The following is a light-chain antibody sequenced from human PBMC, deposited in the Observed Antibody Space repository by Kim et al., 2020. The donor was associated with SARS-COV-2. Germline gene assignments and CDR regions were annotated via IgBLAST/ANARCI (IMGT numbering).Light chain of an antibody. CDR1: SSDVGRYKY. CDR2: DVN. CDR3: CSYAATYTRV. Sequence: QSALTQPPSVSGSPGQSVTISCTGTSSDVGRYKYVSWYQQYPGKAPKVVMYDVNQRPSGVPNRFSGSKSGNTASLTISGLQPDDEADYYCCSYAATYTRVFGTGTRVTVL. J-gene: IGLJ1*01. V-gene: IGLV2-11*01.